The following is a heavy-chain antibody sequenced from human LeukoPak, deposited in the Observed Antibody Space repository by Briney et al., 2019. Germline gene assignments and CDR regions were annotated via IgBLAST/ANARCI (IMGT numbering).Heavy chain of an antibody. CDR2: IIPIFGTA. Sequence: ASVKVSCKASGYTFTSYGISWVRQAPGQGLEWMGGIIPIFGTANYAQKFQGRVTITADKSTSTAYMELSSPRSEDTAVYYCALKAGYSSGWYGNYWGQGTLVTVSS. CDR3: ALKAGYSSGWYGNY. D-gene: IGHD6-19*01. V-gene: IGHV1-69*06. J-gene: IGHJ4*02. CDR1: GYTFTSYG.